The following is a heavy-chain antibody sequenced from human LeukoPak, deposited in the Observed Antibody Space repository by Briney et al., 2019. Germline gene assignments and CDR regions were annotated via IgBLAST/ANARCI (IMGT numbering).Heavy chain of an antibody. J-gene: IGHJ5*02. D-gene: IGHD3-22*01. Sequence: MPSETLSLTCTVSGGSTTSSSYHGVWIRQPPGEGLEWIGSMFHGGSTYDNPSLKSRVTISGDASKNQFSLKLTSVIATDTAVYYCARVLSSGYWVDPWGQGTLVTVSS. CDR1: GGSTTSSSYH. CDR2: MFHGGST. V-gene: IGHV4-39*01. CDR3: ARVLSSGYWVDP.